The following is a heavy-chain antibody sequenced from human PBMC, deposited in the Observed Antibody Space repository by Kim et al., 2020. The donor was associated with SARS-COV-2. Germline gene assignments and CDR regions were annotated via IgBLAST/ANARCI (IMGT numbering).Heavy chain of an antibody. V-gene: IGHV3-21*01. CDR3: ARGGTTRVDY. CDR1: GFTFSTYS. CDR2: ISSSSSYI. D-gene: IGHD2-2*01. J-gene: IGHJ4*02. Sequence: GGSLRLSCAASGFTFSTYSMNWVRQAPGKGLEWVSSISSSSSYIYYADSVKGRFTISRDNAKNPLYLQMNSLRAEDTAVYYCARGGTTRVDYWGQGTLVTVSS.